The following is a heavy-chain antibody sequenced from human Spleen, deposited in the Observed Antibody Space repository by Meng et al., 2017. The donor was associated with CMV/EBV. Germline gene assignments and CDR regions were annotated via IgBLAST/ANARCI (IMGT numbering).Heavy chain of an antibody. CDR3: ARVGYSSGWYDLLDY. J-gene: IGHJ4*02. CDR2: ISWDGSDK. CDR1: GVTFRNFA. D-gene: IGHD6-19*01. V-gene: IGHV3-30*04. Sequence: GVTFRNFAMQCVRQAPGKGLEWVALISWDGSDKYYADSVRGRFTISRDNSKNTLFLQMNSLRIEDTAVYYCARVGYSSGWYDLLDYWGQGTLVTVSS.